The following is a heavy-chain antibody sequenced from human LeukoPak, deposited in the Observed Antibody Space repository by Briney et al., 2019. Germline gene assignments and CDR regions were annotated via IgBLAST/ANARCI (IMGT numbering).Heavy chain of an antibody. CDR2: ISGSGGST. CDR3: AKKTLYYDSKD. J-gene: IGHJ4*02. D-gene: IGHD3-22*01. CDR1: GFTFSSYG. Sequence: GGSLRLSCAASGFTFSSYGMSWVRQAPGKGLEWVSAISGSGGSTYYADSVKGRFTISRDNSKNTLYLQMNSLRAEDTAVYYCAKKTLYYDSKDWGQGTLVTVSS. V-gene: IGHV3-23*01.